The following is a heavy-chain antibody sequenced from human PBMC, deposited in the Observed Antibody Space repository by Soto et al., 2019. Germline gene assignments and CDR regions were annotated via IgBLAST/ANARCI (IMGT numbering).Heavy chain of an antibody. V-gene: IGHV1-69*12. J-gene: IGHJ6*02. CDR2: IIPIFGTA. CDR1: GGTFSSYG. Sequence: QVQLVQSGAEVKKPGSSVKVSCKASGGTFSSYGISWVRRAPGQGLEWMGGIIPIFGTANYAQKFQGRVTITADESTSTAYMELSRLRSEDTAVYYCARAVEQSYYYYGMDVWGQGTTVTVSS. CDR3: ARAVEQSYYYYGMDV.